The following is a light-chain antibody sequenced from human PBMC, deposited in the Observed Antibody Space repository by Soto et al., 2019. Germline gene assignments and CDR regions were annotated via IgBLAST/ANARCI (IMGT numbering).Light chain of an antibody. V-gene: IGKV3-20*01. CDR1: QSVSNNF. CDR3: QQYITLPHT. J-gene: IGKJ2*01. CDR2: GIS. Sequence: ENVLTQSPGTLSLSPGERATLSCRASQSVSNNFFAWYQQRPGQAPRLLIYGISNRATGIPDRFSGSGSGTDFILTISRLEPEDFVVYYCQQYITLPHTFGQGTKLEVK.